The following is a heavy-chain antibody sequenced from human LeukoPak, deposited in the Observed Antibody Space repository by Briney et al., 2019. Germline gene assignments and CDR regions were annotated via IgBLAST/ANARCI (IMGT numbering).Heavy chain of an antibody. CDR2: ISAYNGNT. CDR3: ARSSIIAAAGPYYFDY. Sequence: ASVKVSCKASGYTFTNYGISWVRQAPGQGLEWMGWISAYNGNTNYVQKLQGRVTMTTDTSTSTAYMELRSLRSDDTAVYYCARSSIIAAAGPYYFDYWGQGTLVTVSS. V-gene: IGHV1-18*01. J-gene: IGHJ4*02. CDR1: GYTFTNYG. D-gene: IGHD6-13*01.